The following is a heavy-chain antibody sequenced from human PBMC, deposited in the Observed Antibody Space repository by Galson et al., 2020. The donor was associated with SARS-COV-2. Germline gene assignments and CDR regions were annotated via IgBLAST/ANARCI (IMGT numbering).Heavy chain of an antibody. CDR3: ARVAIFGVVADDY. J-gene: IGHJ4*02. CDR2: ISYDGSNK. D-gene: IGHD3-3*01. Sequence: GGSLRLSCAASRFTFSSYAMHWVRQAPGKGLEWVAVISYDGSNKYYADSVKGRFTISRDNSKNTLYLQMNSLRAEDTAVYYCARVAIFGVVADDYWGQGTLVTVSS. V-gene: IGHV3-30*01. CDR1: RFTFSSYA.